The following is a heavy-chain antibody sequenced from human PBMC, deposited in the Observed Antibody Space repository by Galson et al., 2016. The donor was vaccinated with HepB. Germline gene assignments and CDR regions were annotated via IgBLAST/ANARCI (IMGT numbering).Heavy chain of an antibody. Sequence: SLRLSCAASGLTLSNYRMNWVRQAPGEGLEWVSSISSNAHYKYYATSMKGRFTISRDDAQNSLYLHMDSLRAEDTAIYYCASELYNPFFDHWGQGTLVTVSS. CDR1: GLTLSNYR. CDR3: ASELYNPFFDH. CDR2: ISSNAHYK. V-gene: IGHV3-21*01. D-gene: IGHD1-1*01. J-gene: IGHJ4*02.